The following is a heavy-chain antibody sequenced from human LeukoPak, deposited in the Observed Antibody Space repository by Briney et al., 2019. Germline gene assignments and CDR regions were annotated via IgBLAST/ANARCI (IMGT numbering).Heavy chain of an antibody. J-gene: IGHJ4*02. CDR2: ISAYNGNT. Sequence: ASVKVSCKASGCTFTSYGISWVRQAPGQGLEWMGWISAYNGNTNYAQKLQGRVTMTTDTSTSTAYMELRSLRSDDTAVYYCARTHSSGWVFDYWGQGTLVTVSS. CDR1: GCTFTSYG. CDR3: ARTHSSGWVFDY. V-gene: IGHV1-18*01. D-gene: IGHD6-19*01.